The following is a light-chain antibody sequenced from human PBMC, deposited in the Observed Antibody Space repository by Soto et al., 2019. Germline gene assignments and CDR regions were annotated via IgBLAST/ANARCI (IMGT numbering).Light chain of an antibody. J-gene: IGLJ3*02. V-gene: IGLV1-40*01. CDR3: QSYDSSLSAWV. Sequence: QSVLTQPPSVSGAPGQRVPISCTGSGSNLGAGYDVHWYQHLPETAPKLLMYRNSNRPSGVPDRFSGSKSGTSASLAITGLQAEDEADFYCQSYDSSLSAWVFGGGTKLTVL. CDR1: GSNLGAGYD. CDR2: RNS.